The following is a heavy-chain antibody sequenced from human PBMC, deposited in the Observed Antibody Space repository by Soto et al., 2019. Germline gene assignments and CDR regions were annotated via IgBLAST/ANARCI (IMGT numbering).Heavy chain of an antibody. D-gene: IGHD3-22*01. V-gene: IGHV3-48*01. CDR3: ARDRVESGYPEYFQH. CDR1: GFTFSSYS. Sequence: GGSLRLSCAASGFTFSSYSMNWVRQAPGKGLEWVSYISSSSSTIYYADSVKGRFTISRDNAKNSLYLQMNSLRAEDTTVYYCARDRVESGYPEYFQHWGQGTLVTVSS. CDR2: ISSSSSTI. J-gene: IGHJ1*01.